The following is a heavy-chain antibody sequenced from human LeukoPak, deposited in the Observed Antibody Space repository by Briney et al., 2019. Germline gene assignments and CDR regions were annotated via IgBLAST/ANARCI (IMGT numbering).Heavy chain of an antibody. D-gene: IGHD1-20*01. Sequence: PGGSLRLSCKGSGFIFADYAMTWVRQAPGKGLEWVGFIRSESYAETTDYGTAVKGRFTISRDDSRRIVYLQMNSLKPEDTAVYFRVRGYDWNYLPDWGQGILVTVSS. CDR1: GFIFADYA. CDR3: VRGYDWNYLPD. V-gene: IGHV3-49*04. J-gene: IGHJ4*02. CDR2: IRSESYAETT.